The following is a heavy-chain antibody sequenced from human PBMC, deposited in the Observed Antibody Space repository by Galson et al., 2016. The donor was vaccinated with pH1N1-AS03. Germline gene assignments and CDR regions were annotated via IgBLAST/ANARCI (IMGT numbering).Heavy chain of an antibody. J-gene: IGHJ4*02. V-gene: IGHV3-69-1*01. CDR2: ISSGTTI. D-gene: IGHD6-13*01. CDR3: SRHSQELVRHYFDY. CDR1: GFTFSIHS. Sequence: TLRLSCAAYGFTFSIHSMNWVRHDPGKGLDWVSYISSGTTIFYANSVKGRFTITRDNTKKSLYLQMNSLRDEDTAVSYCSRHSQELVRHYFDYSGQGTLDTVSS.